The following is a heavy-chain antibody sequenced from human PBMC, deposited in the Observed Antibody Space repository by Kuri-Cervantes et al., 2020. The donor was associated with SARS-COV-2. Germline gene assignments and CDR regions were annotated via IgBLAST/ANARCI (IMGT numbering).Heavy chain of an antibody. CDR1: GFTFSSYA. CDR2: ISYDGSNK. J-gene: IGHJ5*02. CDR3: ARDRFRVPAAMTTVFWFDP. D-gene: IGHD2-2*01. Sequence: GESLKISCAASGFTFSSYAMHWVRQAPGKGLEWVAVISYDGSNKYYADSVKGRFTISRDNAKNSLYLQMNSLGDEDTAVYYCARDRFRVPAAMTTVFWFDPWGQGTLVTVSS. V-gene: IGHV3-30-3*01.